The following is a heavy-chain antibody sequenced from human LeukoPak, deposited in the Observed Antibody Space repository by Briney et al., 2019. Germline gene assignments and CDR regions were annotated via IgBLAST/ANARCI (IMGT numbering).Heavy chain of an antibody. V-gene: IGHV4-30-4*08. CDR1: GGSISSGDYY. CDR2: IYYSGST. J-gene: IGHJ4*02. CDR3: ARTRCRGNGADY. Sequence: NPWETLSLTCTVSGGSISSGDYYWSWIRQPPGKGLEWIGYIYYSGSTYYNPSLKSRVTISVDTSKNQFSLKLTAVTAADTAVDYCARTRCRGNGADYRGQLILVTVSS. D-gene: IGHD1-1*01.